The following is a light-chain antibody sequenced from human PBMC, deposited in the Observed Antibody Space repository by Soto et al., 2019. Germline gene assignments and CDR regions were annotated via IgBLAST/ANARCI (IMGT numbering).Light chain of an antibody. CDR3: IQATLFWT. V-gene: IGKV2-24*01. J-gene: IGKJ1*01. CDR2: QVS. CDR1: QSLLHSDGKTY. Sequence: DLVMTQTPLSSPVTLGQPASISCSSSQSLLHSDGKTYLSWLEQRPGQPPRLLIFQVSNRFSGVPDQCHGSGAGTTFTQNLSRVEADDVGLYYSIQATLFWTFCQG.